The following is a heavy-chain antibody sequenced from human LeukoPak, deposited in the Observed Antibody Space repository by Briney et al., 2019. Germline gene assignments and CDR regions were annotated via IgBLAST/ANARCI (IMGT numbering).Heavy chain of an antibody. CDR3: AKGGLLAVAGTGFNY. CDR1: GYSFSSYW. J-gene: IGHJ4*02. CDR2: IYPGDSDS. Sequence: GESLKISCKGSGYSFSSYWIGWVRQMPGKGLEWMGIIYPGDSDSRYSPSFQGQVTISVDKSNSTAYLQWSSLKASDSAMYYCAKGGLLAVAGTGFNYWGQGTLVTVSS. D-gene: IGHD6-19*01. V-gene: IGHV5-51*01.